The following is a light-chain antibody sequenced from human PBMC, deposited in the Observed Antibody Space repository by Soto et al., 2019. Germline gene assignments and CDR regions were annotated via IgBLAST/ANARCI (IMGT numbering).Light chain of an antibody. V-gene: IGKV3-20*01. CDR3: QQYGSSGT. CDR2: GAS. J-gene: IGKJ1*01. CDR1: RSISSN. Sequence: RVRTQSPATLSVSPGERATLSCRASRSISSNLAWYQQKPGQAPRLLIYGASNRATGIPDRFSGSGSGADFTLTISRLEPEDFAVYYCQQYGSSGTFGQGTKVDIK.